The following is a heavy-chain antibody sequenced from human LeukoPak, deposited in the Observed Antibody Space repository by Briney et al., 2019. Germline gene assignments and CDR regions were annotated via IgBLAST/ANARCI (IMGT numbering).Heavy chain of an antibody. D-gene: IGHD6-13*01. CDR1: GGTFSSYA. CDR2: INAGNGNT. CDR3: ARARQLVLIDY. J-gene: IGHJ4*02. Sequence: ASVKVSCKASGGTFSSYAISWVRQAPGQGLEWMGGINAGNGNTKYSQEFQGRVTITRDTSASTAYMELSSLRSEDMAVYYCARARQLVLIDYWGQGTLVTVSS. V-gene: IGHV1-3*03.